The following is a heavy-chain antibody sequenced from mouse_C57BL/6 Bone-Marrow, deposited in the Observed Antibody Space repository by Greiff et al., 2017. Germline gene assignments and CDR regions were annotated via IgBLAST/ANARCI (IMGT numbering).Heavy chain of an antibody. Sequence: EVMLVESGGGLVQPGGSLKLSCAASGFTFSDYYMYWVRQTPEKRLEWVAYISNGGGSTYYPDTVKGRFTISRDNAKNTLYLQMSRLKSEDTAMYYCARRIYGSSLYYAMDYWGQGTSVTVSS. CDR2: ISNGGGST. D-gene: IGHD1-1*01. CDR3: ARRIYGSSLYYAMDY. V-gene: IGHV5-12*01. J-gene: IGHJ4*01. CDR1: GFTFSDYY.